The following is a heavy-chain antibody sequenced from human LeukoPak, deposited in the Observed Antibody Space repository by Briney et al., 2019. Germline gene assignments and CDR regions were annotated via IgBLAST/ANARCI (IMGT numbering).Heavy chain of an antibody. Sequence: GGSLRLSCAASGFTVSSNHMNWVRQTPGKGLEWVSIIYYGGNTYYADSVKGRFTISRDNSKNTLYLQINNLRAEDTAVYYCAALSGVGVKIGFDSWGQGSLVIVSS. CDR2: IYYGGNT. D-gene: IGHD1-26*01. CDR1: GFTVSSNH. J-gene: IGHJ4*02. CDR3: AALSGVGVKIGFDS. V-gene: IGHV3-66*01.